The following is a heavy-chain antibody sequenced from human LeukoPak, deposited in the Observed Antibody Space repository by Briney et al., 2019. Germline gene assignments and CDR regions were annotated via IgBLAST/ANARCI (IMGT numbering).Heavy chain of an antibody. Sequence: GGSLRLSCAASGFTFSSYWMNWARQAPGKGLEWVASINHNGNVNYYVDSVKGRFTISRDNAKNSLYLQMSNLRAEDTAVYFCARGGGLDVWAKGPRSPSP. CDR1: GFTFSSYW. J-gene: IGHJ6*02. CDR2: INHNGNVN. D-gene: IGHD3-16*01. V-gene: IGHV3-7*03. CDR3: ARGGGLDV.